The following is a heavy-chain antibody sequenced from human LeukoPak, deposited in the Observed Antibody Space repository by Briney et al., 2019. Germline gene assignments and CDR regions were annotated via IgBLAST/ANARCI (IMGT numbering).Heavy chain of an antibody. CDR3: AKGYRSGSYSPLDY. V-gene: IGHV3-23*01. CDR1: GFTFSSYA. CDR2: ISGSGGST. D-gene: IGHD1-26*01. J-gene: IGHJ4*02. Sequence: GGSLRLSCAASGFTFSSYAMSWVRQAPGKGLEWVSAISGSGGSTYYADSVKGRFTISRDNSKNTLYTQMNSPRAEDTAVYYCAKGYRSGSYSPLDYWGQGTLVTVSS.